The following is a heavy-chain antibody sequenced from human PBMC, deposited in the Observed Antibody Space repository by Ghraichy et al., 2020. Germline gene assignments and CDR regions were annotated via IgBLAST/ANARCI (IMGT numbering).Heavy chain of an antibody. CDR2: TYYRSKWYN. J-gene: IGHJ6*02. CDR3: ARELIVVVPAATGNYYYYGMDV. CDR1: GDSVSSNSAA. Sequence: SQTLSLPCAISGDSVSSNSAAWNWIRQSPSRGLEWLGRTYYRSKWYNDYAVSVKSRITINPDTSKNQFSLQLNSVTPEDTAVYYCARELIVVVPAATGNYYYYGMDVWGQGTTVTVSS. V-gene: IGHV6-1*01. D-gene: IGHD2-2*01.